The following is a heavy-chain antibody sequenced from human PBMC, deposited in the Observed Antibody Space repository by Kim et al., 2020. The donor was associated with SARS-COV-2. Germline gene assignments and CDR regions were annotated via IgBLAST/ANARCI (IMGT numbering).Heavy chain of an antibody. J-gene: IGHJ4*02. Sequence: GGSLRLSCAASGFTFSTYEMNWVRQAPGKGLEWVSYISSSGSTIYYADSVKGRFTISRDNAKNSLYLQMNSLRAEDTASYYCARVSPASAMGNANDYWGQGTLVTVSS. D-gene: IGHD2-2*01. CDR3: ARVSPASAMGNANDY. V-gene: IGHV3-48*03. CDR2: ISSSGSTI. CDR1: GFTFSTYE.